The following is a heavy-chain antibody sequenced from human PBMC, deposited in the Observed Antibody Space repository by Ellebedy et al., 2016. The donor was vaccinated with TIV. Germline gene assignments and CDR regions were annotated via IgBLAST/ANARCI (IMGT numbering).Heavy chain of an antibody. CDR1: GGSFSSGAYS. CDR2: IYHTGST. D-gene: IGHD6-13*01. V-gene: IGHV4-30-2*06. Sequence: LRLSCAVSGGSFSSGAYSWNWIRQSPGKGLEWIGYIYHTGSTYYNPSLKSRVTISVDRSKNQFSLKLSSVTAADTAVYYCAGGFSSSWSSFDYWGQGTLVTVSS. J-gene: IGHJ4*02. CDR3: AGGFSSSWSSFDY.